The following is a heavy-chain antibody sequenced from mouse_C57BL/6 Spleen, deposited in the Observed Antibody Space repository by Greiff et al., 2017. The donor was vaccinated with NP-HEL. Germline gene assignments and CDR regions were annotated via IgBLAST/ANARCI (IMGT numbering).Heavy chain of an antibody. V-gene: IGHV5-4*01. J-gene: IGHJ2*01. CDR3: ARDLRGYFDY. Sequence: DVQLVESGGGLVKPGGSLKLSCAASGFTFSSYAMSWVRQTPEKRLEWVATISDGGSYTYYPDNVKGRFTISRDNAKNNLYLQMSHLKSEDTAMYYCARDLRGYFDYWGKGTTLTVSS. D-gene: IGHD1-1*01. CDR2: ISDGGSYT. CDR1: GFTFSSYA.